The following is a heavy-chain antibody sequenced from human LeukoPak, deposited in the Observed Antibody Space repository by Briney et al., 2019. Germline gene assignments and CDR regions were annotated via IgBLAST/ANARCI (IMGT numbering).Heavy chain of an antibody. CDR1: GGSISSYY. V-gene: IGHV4-59*01. Sequence: PSETLSLTCTVSGGSISSYYWSWIRQPPGKGLEWIGYIYYSGSTNYNPSLKSRVTISVDTSKNQFSLKLSSVTAADTAVYYCARDSSSSWQNNWFDPWGQGTLVTVSS. J-gene: IGHJ5*02. CDR2: IYYSGST. D-gene: IGHD6-13*01. CDR3: ARDSSSSWQNNWFDP.